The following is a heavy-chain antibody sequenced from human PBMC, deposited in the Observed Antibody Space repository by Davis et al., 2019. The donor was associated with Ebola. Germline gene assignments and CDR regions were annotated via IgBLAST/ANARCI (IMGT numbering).Heavy chain of an antibody. CDR1: GGTFSSYA. J-gene: IGHJ4*02. Sequence: AASVKVSCKASGGTFSSYAISWVRQAPGQELEWMGGIIPILGPGNYGQKFQGRVTITADKSTSTAYMELSSLRYEDTAVYYCAREGGYSSGWPYFDNWGQGTLVTVSS. CDR3: AREGGYSSGWPYFDN. CDR2: IIPILGPG. D-gene: IGHD6-19*01. V-gene: IGHV1-69*06.